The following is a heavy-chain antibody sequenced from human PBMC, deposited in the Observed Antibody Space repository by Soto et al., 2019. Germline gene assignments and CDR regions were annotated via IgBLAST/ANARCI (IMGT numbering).Heavy chain of an antibody. CDR3: ARQNDYGDYVSYFQH. D-gene: IGHD4-17*01. Sequence: QVQLEQSGAEVKKPGASVKVSCKASGYTFTSYDINWVRQATGQGLEWMGWMKPNSGNTGYAQKFQGRVTMTRNTSISTAYMELSSLRSEDTAVYYCARQNDYGDYVSYFQHWGQGTLVTVSS. CDR1: GYTFTSYD. CDR2: MKPNSGNT. J-gene: IGHJ1*01. V-gene: IGHV1-8*01.